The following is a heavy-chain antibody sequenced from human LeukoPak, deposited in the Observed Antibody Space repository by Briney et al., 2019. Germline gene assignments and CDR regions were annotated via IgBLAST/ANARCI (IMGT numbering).Heavy chain of an antibody. D-gene: IGHD6-25*01. CDR1: GYSFTTYW. CDR2: IYPGDSDT. V-gene: IGHV5-51*01. J-gene: IGHJ5*02. Sequence: GESLKISCKGSGYSFTTYWIGWVRQLPGKGLEWMGIIYPGDSDTRYSPSFQGQVTISADKSISTAYLQWSSLKASDTAMYYCARRRYSSGSGVEFDPWGQGTLVTVSS. CDR3: ARRRYSSGSGVEFDP.